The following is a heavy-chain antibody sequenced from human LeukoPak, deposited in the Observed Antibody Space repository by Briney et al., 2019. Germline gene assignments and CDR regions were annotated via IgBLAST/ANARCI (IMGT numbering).Heavy chain of an antibody. CDR2: FDPEDGES. D-gene: IGHD1-26*01. CDR3: ATADKWEPLDY. Sequence: ASVKVSCKVSGASLSETSIHWVRQAPGQWLEWMGGFDPEDGESIFAQRFQGRFSMTEDTSTDTAYMELRSLRPEDTAVYYCATADKWEPLDYWGQGTLVTVSS. CDR1: GASLSETS. J-gene: IGHJ4*02. V-gene: IGHV1-24*01.